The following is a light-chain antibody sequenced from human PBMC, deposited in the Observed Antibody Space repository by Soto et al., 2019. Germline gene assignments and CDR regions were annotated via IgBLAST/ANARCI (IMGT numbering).Light chain of an antibody. CDR1: QSVSNNY. CDR2: CAS. CDR3: QQYGSSGT. J-gene: IGKJ1*01. Sequence: EIVLTQSPGTLSLSPGERATLSCRASQSVSNNYLAWYQQKPGQAPRLLIYCASNRATGIPDRFSGRWSGTDFTLTSSRLEPEDFAVYYCQQYGSSGTFGQGTKVDIK. V-gene: IGKV3-20*01.